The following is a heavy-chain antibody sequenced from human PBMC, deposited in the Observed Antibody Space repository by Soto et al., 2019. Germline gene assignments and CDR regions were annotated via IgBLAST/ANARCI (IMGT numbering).Heavy chain of an antibody. CDR1: GGTFSSYT. V-gene: IGHV1-69*02. D-gene: IGHD3-10*01. J-gene: IGHJ6*02. CDR3: ARGLWFGERDDYDGMDV. Sequence: QVQLVQSGAEVKKPGSSVKVSCKASGGTFSSYTISWVRQAPGQGPEWMGRIIPILGIANYAQKFQGRVTITADKSTSTAYMELSSLRSEDTAVYYCARGLWFGERDDYDGMDVWGQGTTVTVSS. CDR2: IIPILGIA.